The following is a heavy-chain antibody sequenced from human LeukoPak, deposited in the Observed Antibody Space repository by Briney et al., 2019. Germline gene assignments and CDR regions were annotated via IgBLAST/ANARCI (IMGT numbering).Heavy chain of an antibody. Sequence: TGGSLRLSCAASGFTFSSYWMSWIRQAPGRGLEWVANINQLGNDKNYVDSVNGRFTISRNNVDDSLYLEMNSLRVEDTAVYYCGRDRVVPAATFYWGQGVLVTVFS. CDR2: INQLGNDK. D-gene: IGHD2-2*01. V-gene: IGHV3-7*01. CDR1: GFTFSSYW. J-gene: IGHJ4*02. CDR3: GRDRVVPAATFY.